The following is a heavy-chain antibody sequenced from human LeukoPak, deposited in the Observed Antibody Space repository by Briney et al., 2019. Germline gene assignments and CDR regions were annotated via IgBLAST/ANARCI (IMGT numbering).Heavy chain of an antibody. CDR2: INPTGTGT. V-gene: IGHV1-46*01. Sequence: GASVKVSCKASGYTFINNWMHWVRQAPGQGLEWIGLINPTGTGTLYAQKFQGSVTMTRGMSTSTDYMELSSLRSEDTAVYYCARDNSVRDIAWWFDPWGQGTLVTVSS. CDR3: ARDNSVRDIAWWFDP. CDR1: GYTFINNW. J-gene: IGHJ5*02. D-gene: IGHD2-15*01.